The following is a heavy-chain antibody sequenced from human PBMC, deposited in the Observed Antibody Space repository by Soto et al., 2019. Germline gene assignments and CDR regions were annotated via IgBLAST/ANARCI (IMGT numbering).Heavy chain of an antibody. CDR2: IYYSGST. CDR3: ARGLGEAAFDY. D-gene: IGHD3-16*01. Sequence: QVQLQESGPGLVKPSETLSLTCTVSGGSISSYYWSWIRQPPGKGLEWIGYIYYSGSTNYNPSLKSRGTISVDTSKNQFSLKLSSVTAAETAVYYCARGLGEAAFDYWGQGTLVTVSS. CDR1: GGSISSYY. J-gene: IGHJ4*02. V-gene: IGHV4-59*01.